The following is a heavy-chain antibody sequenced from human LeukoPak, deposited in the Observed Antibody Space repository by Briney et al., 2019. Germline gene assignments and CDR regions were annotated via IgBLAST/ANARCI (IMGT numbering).Heavy chain of an antibody. J-gene: IGHJ4*02. D-gene: IGHD6-13*01. CDR3: AKGTHQLVDY. CDR1: GFSFSSYG. V-gene: IGHV3-30*02. Sequence: PGGSLRLSCAASGFSFSSYGMHWVRQAPGKGLERVAFIRYDGSNKYYADSVKGRFTISRDNSKSTLYVQMNSLRAEDTAVYYCAKGTHQLVDYWGQGTLVTVSS. CDR2: IRYDGSNK.